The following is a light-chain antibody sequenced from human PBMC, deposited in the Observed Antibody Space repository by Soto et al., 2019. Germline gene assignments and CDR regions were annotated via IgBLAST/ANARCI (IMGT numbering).Light chain of an antibody. V-gene: IGKV1-5*03. CDR2: KAS. CDR1: QSISSW. J-gene: IGKJ2*01. CDR3: QQYKYYST. Sequence: DIQMTQSPSTLSASVGDRVTITCRASQSISSWLAWYQQKPGKAPKGLIYKASTLESGAPSRFSGSGSGTEFTLTISSLQPDDFATYYCQQYKYYSTFGQGTKVDIK.